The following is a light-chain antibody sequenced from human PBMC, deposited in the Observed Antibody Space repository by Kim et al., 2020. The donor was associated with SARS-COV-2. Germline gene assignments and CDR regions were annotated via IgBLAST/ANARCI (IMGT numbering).Light chain of an antibody. V-gene: IGLV2-8*01. J-gene: IGLJ2*01. CDR3: SSYAGSNNLV. CDR2: EVS. Sequence: RSVTISFTGTSSDVGGYNYVSWYQQHPGKAPKLMIYEVSKRPSGVPDRFSGSKSGNTASLTVSGLQAEDEADYYCSSYAGSNNLVFGGGTQLTVL. CDR1: SSDVGGYNY.